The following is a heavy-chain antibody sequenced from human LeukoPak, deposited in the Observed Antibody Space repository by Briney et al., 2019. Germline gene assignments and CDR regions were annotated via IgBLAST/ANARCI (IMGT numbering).Heavy chain of an antibody. V-gene: IGHV3-48*03. CDR2: ISSSGSTI. Sequence: GGSLRLSCAASGFTFSSYEMNWVRQAPGKGLEWVSYISSSGSTIDYADSVKGRFTISRDNAKNSLYLQMNSLRAEDTAVYYCARTYYDSSGHRNFDYWGQGTLVTVST. D-gene: IGHD3-22*01. CDR1: GFTFSSYE. CDR3: ARTYYDSSGHRNFDY. J-gene: IGHJ4*02.